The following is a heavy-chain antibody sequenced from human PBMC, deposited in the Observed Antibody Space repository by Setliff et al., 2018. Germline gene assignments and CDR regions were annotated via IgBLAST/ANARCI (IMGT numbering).Heavy chain of an antibody. J-gene: IGHJ1*01. CDR1: GFTFSSYE. Sequence: GGSLRLSCAASGFTFSSYEMNWVRQAPGKGLEWLSYISSSGGTIYYADSVKGRFTISRDNSKNTLYLQMNSLRAEDTAVYYCAKEPYYYDSSGYYYGVGYFQHWGQGTLVTVSS. CDR3: AKEPYYYDSSGYYYGVGYFQH. CDR2: ISSSGGTI. D-gene: IGHD3-22*01. V-gene: IGHV3-48*03.